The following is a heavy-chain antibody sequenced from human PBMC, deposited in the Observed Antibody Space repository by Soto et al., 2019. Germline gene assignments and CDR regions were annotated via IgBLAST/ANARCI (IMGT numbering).Heavy chain of an antibody. CDR2: IYYSGST. CDR3: ARDRVVPAAIGMDV. CDR1: GGSISIYY. V-gene: IGHV4-59*01. J-gene: IGHJ6*02. D-gene: IGHD2-2*01. Sequence: SETLSLTCTVSGGSISIYYWSWIRQPPGKGLEWIGYIYYSGSTNYNPSLKSRVTISVDTSKNQFSLKLSSVTAADTAVYYCARDRVVPAAIGMDVWGQGTTVTVSS.